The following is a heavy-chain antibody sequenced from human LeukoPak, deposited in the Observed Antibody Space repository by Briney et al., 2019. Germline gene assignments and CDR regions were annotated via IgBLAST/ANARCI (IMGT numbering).Heavy chain of an antibody. J-gene: IGHJ5*02. CDR3: ARGLAANDWFDP. Sequence: GGSLRLSCAASGFTFSDYYMNWIRQAPGKGLEWLSYISASSGTRYYADSVKGRFTISRDNAKNSLYLRMNSLRAEDTAVYYCARGLAANDWFDPWGQGTLVTVSS. CDR2: ISASSGTR. V-gene: IGHV3-11*01. D-gene: IGHD2-15*01. CDR1: GFTFSDYY.